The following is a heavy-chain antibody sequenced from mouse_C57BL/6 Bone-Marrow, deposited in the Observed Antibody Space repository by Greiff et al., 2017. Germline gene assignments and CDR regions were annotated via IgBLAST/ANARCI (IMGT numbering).Heavy chain of an antibody. Sequence: DVHLVESGGDLVKPGGSLKLSCAASGFTFSSYGMSWVRQTPDKRLEWVATISSGGSYTYYPDSVEGRFTISRDNAKNTLYLQMSSLKSEDTAMYYCARHRYYAYFDYWGQGTTLTVSS. CDR2: ISSGGSYT. J-gene: IGHJ2*01. CDR3: ARHRYYAYFDY. D-gene: IGHD1-1*01. CDR1: GFTFSSYG. V-gene: IGHV5-6*01.